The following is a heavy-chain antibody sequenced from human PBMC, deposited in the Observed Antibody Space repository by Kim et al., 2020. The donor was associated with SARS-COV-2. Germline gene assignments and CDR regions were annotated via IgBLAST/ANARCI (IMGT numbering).Heavy chain of an antibody. CDR2: ISDSGLST. CDR3: AKGRSSGLLYGMDV. J-gene: IGHJ6*02. V-gene: IGHV3-23*01. Sequence: GGSLRLSCSTSGFIFNNYAMTWVRQAPGDGLEWVSGISDSGLSTFYADSVKGRFIMSRDNSKNTVYLQMDSLRAEDTALYYCAKGRSSGLLYGMDVWGQGTTVTVSS. CDR1: GFIFNNYA. D-gene: IGHD6-19*01.